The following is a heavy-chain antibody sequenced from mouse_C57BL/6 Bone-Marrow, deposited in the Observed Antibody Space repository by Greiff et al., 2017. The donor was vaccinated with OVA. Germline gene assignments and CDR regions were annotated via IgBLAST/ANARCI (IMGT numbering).Heavy chain of an antibody. J-gene: IGHJ3*01. Sequence: EVQLQQSGGDLVKPGGSLKLSCAASGFTFSSYGMSWVRQTPDKRLEWVATISSGGSYTYYPDSVKGRFTISRDNAKHTLYLQMSSLKSEDTAMYYCARRTFAYWGQGTLVTVSA. CDR2: ISSGGSYT. CDR3: ARRTFAY. V-gene: IGHV5-6*01. CDR1: GFTFSSYG.